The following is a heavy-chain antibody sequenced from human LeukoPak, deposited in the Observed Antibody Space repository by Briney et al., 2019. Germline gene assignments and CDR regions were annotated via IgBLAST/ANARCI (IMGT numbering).Heavy chain of an antibody. V-gene: IGHV4-59*01. D-gene: IGHD1-26*01. CDR1: GGSISTYY. Sequence: SETLSLTCTVSGGSISTYYWSWIRQPPAKGLELNWYIYYSGSTNYNPSLKIRVTISVDKSKNQFSLQLSSVSAAGAAVYYCTRTDRSWDIDCWGRGTLVAV. CDR3: TRTDRSWDIDC. CDR2: IYYSGST. J-gene: IGHJ4*02.